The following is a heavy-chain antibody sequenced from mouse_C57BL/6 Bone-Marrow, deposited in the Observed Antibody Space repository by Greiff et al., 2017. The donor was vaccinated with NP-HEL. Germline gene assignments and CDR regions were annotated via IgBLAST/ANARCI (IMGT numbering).Heavy chain of an antibody. Sequence: EVKLMESGGGLVKPGGSLKLSCAASGFTFSDYGMHWVRQAPEKGLEWVAYISSGSSTIYYADTVKGRFTISRDNAKNTLFLQMTSLRSEDTAMYYCARDYGSLFDYWGQGTTLTVSS. CDR1: GFTFSDYG. CDR3: ARDYGSLFDY. V-gene: IGHV5-17*01. D-gene: IGHD1-1*01. CDR2: ISSGSSTI. J-gene: IGHJ2*01.